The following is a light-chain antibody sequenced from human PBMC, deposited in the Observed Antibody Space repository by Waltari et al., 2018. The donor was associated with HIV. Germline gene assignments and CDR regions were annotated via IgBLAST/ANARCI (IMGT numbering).Light chain of an antibody. CDR1: SSDVGSYNL. V-gene: IGLV2-23*01. Sequence: QPALTQPASVSGSPGQSITISCTGTSSDVGSYNLVSWYQQHPGKAPKLMIYEGSKRPSGVSNRFSGSKSGNTASLTISGLQAEDEADYYCCSYAGSSTLEVFGGGTKLTVL. CDR3: CSYAGSSTLEV. CDR2: EGS. J-gene: IGLJ2*01.